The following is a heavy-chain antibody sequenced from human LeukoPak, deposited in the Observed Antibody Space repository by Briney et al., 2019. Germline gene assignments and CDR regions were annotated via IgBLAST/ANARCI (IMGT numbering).Heavy chain of an antibody. J-gene: IGHJ5*02. Sequence: GGSLRLSCAASGFTVSSNYMSWVRQAPGKGLEWVSVIYSGGSTYYADSVKGRFTISRDNSKNTLYLQMNSLRAEDTAVYYCARDIMVRGYNWFDPWGQGTLVTVSS. CDR2: IYSGGST. CDR1: GFTVSSNY. CDR3: ARDIMVRGYNWFDP. V-gene: IGHV3-53*01. D-gene: IGHD3-10*01.